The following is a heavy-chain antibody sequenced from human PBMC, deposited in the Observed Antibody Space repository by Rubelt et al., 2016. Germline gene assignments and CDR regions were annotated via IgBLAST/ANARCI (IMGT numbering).Heavy chain of an antibody. CDR3: TTDWGYYDSSGRYPFDY. Sequence: GGGLVKPGGSLRLSCAASGFTFSNAWMNWVRQAPGKGLEWVGRIKSKTDGGTTDYAAPVKGRFTISRDDSKNTRYLQMNSLKPEDTAVYNCTTDWGYYDSSGRYPFDYWGQGTLVTVSS. D-gene: IGHD3-22*01. CDR2: IKSKTDGGTT. V-gene: IGHV3-15*07. J-gene: IGHJ4*02. CDR1: GFTFSNAW.